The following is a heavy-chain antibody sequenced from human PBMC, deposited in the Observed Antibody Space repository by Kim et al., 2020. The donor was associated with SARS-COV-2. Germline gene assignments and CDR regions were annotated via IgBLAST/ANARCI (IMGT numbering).Heavy chain of an antibody. Sequence: VQGRSTISRDTAKNLLSLQMNSLRAEDTAVYYCARGPLGFCSSSSCFFDCWGQGTLVTVSS. V-gene: IGHV3-11*05. D-gene: IGHD2-15*01. CDR3: ARGPLGFCSSSSCFFDC. J-gene: IGHJ4*02.